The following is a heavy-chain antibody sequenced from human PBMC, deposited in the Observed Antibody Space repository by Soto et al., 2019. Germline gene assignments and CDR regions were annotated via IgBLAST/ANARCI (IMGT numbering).Heavy chain of an antibody. Sequence: GGSLRLSCVASGFTFSDYVMHWVRQAPGKGLEWVTLISYDESSRYFADSVKGRFSISRDNPKKTLYLEINSLRPEDTAVYYCARGIWDSSGYYPDYWGQGTLVTVSS. CDR1: GFTFSDYV. CDR3: ARGIWDSSGYYPDY. D-gene: IGHD3-22*01. CDR2: ISYDESSR. J-gene: IGHJ4*02. V-gene: IGHV3-30-3*01.